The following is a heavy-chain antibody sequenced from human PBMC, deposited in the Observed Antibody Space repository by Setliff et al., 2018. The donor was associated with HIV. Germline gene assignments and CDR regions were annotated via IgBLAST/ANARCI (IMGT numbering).Heavy chain of an antibody. CDR3: ARGARLLTGYADRWDYYYMRI. CDR2: IHTTGST. CDR1: GGSISSGSYY. J-gene: IGHJ6*03. Sequence: SETLSLTCTVSGGSISSGSYYWSWIRQPAGKGLEWIGQIHTTGSTNYSPSLKSRVTVSIDTSKNQFSLKLSSVNAADTGVYYCARGARLLTGYADRWDYYYMRIWGKGTTVTVSS. D-gene: IGHD2-8*01. V-gene: IGHV4-61*09.